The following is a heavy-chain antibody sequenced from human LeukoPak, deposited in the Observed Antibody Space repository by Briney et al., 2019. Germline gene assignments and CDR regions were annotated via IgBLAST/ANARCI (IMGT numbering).Heavy chain of an antibody. CDR3: ARDKGSYSAFDI. V-gene: IGHV1-69*13. Sequence: VASVKVSCKASGGTLSSYAISWVRQAPGQGLEWMGGIIPIFGTANYAQKFQGRVTITADESTSTAYMELSSLRSEDTAVYYRARDKGSYSAFDIWGQGTMVTVSS. CDR2: IIPIFGTA. J-gene: IGHJ3*02. CDR1: GGTLSSYA. D-gene: IGHD1-26*01.